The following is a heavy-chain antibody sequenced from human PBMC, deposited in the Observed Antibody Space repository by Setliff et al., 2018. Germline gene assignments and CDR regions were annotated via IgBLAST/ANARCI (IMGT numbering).Heavy chain of an antibody. CDR2: IYHRGST. V-gene: IGHV4-39*07. Sequence: PSETLSLTCTISGDSISDISYYWGFIRQSPGKGPEWIGSIYHRGSTYYNPSLKSRVTISFNTSKNQISLKLSSVTPADAAVYYCARGSEFYYGSGTIDSWGPGTLVTVSS. CDR3: ARGSEFYYGSGTIDS. J-gene: IGHJ4*02. D-gene: IGHD3-10*01. CDR1: GDSISDISYY.